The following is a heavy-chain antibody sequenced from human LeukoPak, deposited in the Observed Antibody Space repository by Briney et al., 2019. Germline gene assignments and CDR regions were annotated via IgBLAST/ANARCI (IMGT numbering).Heavy chain of an antibody. CDR3: ARVGDWNDLVY. CDR1: GGSISTYY. J-gene: IGHJ4*02. CDR2: IIYTVTS. D-gene: IGHD1-1*01. V-gene: IGHV4-59*01. Sequence: SETLCLTCTVSGGSISTYYWSWIRQPPGKGLEWIGYIIYTVTSNYNPSLKSRVTISVDTSKNQFSLKLSSVTAADTAVYYCARVGDWNDLVYWGQGTLVTVSS.